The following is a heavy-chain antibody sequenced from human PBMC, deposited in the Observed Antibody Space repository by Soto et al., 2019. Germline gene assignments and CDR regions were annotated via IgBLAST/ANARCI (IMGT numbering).Heavy chain of an antibody. CDR2: IYPGDSDT. CDR3: AGGGVRGVITRTRDYYGMDV. CDR1: GYSFTSYW. V-gene: IGHV5-51*01. J-gene: IGHJ6*02. D-gene: IGHD3-10*01. Sequence: ESLKISCKGSGYSFTSYWIGWVRQMPRKGLEWMGIIYPGDSDTRYSPSFQGQVTISADKSISTAYLQWSSLKASDTAMYYCAGGGVRGVITRTRDYYGMDVWGQGTTVTVSS.